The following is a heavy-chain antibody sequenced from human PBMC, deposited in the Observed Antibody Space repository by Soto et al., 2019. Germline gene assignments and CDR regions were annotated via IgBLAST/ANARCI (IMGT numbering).Heavy chain of an antibody. V-gene: IGHV1-8*01. J-gene: IGHJ6*03. D-gene: IGHD3-16*02. CDR1: GYTFTGDD. CDR3: ARANEITFGGVIARYYYYMDV. Sequence: ASVKVSCKASGYTFTGDDIDWVRQATGQGLEWMGWMNPNSGNTGYAQKFQGRVTMTRNTSISTAYMELSSLRSEDTAVYYCARANEITFGGVIARYYYYMDVWGKGTTVTVSS. CDR2: MNPNSGNT.